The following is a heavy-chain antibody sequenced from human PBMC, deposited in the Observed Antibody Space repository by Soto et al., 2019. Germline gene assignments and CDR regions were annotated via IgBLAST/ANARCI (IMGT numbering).Heavy chain of an antibody. CDR1: GGSISSYY. CDR2: IYYSGST. J-gene: IGHJ6*02. Sequence: SETLSLTWTVSGGSISSYYWRWIRQPPGKGLEWIGYIYYSGSTNYNPSLKSRVTISVDTSKNQFSLKLSSVTAADTAVYYCASGSYSSSWYGDYYYGMDVWGQGTTVTVSS. CDR3: ASGSYSSSWYGDYYYGMDV. V-gene: IGHV4-59*01. D-gene: IGHD6-13*01.